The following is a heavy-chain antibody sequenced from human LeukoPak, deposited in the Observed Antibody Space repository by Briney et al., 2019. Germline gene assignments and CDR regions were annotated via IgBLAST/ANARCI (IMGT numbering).Heavy chain of an antibody. J-gene: IGHJ5*02. D-gene: IGHD6-6*01. CDR1: GGSFSGYY. CDR2: INHSGST. V-gene: IGHV4-34*01. Sequence: PLETLSLTCAVYGGSFSGYYWSWIRQPSGKGLEWIGEINHSGSTNYNPSLQSRATISVDTSKNQFSLKLSSVTAADTAVYYCARGPVAARPRWFDPWGQGTLVTVSS. CDR3: ARGPVAARPRWFDP.